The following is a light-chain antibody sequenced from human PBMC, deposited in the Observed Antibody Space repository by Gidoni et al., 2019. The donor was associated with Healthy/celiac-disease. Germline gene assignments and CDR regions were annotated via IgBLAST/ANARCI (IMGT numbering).Light chain of an antibody. CDR1: QSLSGH. CDR3: QQYHGWPPWT. CDR2: DAT. Sequence: ATLCVSPGERATLACRASQSLSGHLSWFQQKLGQAPRLLIYDATTMATGTPARFSGSLSGTEYTLAITALQSEDFAIYFCQQYHGWPPWTFXQXTKVXVK. V-gene: IGKV3-15*01. J-gene: IGKJ1*01.